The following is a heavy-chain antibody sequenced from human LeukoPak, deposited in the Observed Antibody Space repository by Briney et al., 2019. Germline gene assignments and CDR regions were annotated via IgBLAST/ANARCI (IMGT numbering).Heavy chain of an antibody. V-gene: IGHV4-39*01. CDR2: IHYSGNT. Sequence: SETLSLTCTVSGGFISSSSYYWGWIRQPPGKGLEWIGSIHYSGNTYYNPSLKSRVTISVDTSKNQFSLKLSSVTAADTAVFYCARLFSSSWYHYYYYYMDVWGKGTTVTVSS. D-gene: IGHD6-13*01. CDR1: GGFISSSSYY. CDR3: ARLFSSSWYHYYYYYMDV. J-gene: IGHJ6*03.